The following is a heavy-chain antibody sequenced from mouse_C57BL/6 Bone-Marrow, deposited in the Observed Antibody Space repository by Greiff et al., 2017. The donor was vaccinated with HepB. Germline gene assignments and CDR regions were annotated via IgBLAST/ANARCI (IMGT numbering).Heavy chain of an antibody. V-gene: IGHV14-4*01. J-gene: IGHJ2*01. CDR3: TTIYYYGSGGDY. CDR1: GFNIKDDY. CDR2: IDPENGDT. D-gene: IGHD1-1*01. Sequence: VQLQQSGAELVRPGASVKLSCTASGFNIKDDYMHWVKQRPEQGLEWIGWIDPENGDTEYASKFQGKATITADTSSNTAYLQLSSLTSEDTAVYYCTTIYYYGSGGDYWGQGTTLTVSS.